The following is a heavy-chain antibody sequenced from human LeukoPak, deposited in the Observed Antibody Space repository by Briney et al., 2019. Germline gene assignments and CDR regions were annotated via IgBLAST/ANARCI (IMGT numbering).Heavy chain of an antibody. CDR1: GFIVSNYG. CDR2: ISISSSTI. V-gene: IGHV3-48*01. J-gene: IGHJ4*02. D-gene: IGHD4/OR15-4a*01. Sequence: PGGSLRLSWAAYGFIVSNYGMSWVRQAQGKGLEWISYISISSSTIYYADSGKGRFTISRDNAKNPLYLQMNSLRAEDTAVYYCARVHGAYPFAYWGQGTLVTVSS. CDR3: ARVHGAYPFAY.